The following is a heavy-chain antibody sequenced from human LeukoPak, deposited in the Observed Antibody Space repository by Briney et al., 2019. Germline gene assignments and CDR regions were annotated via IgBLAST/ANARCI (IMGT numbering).Heavy chain of an antibody. J-gene: IGHJ6*04. CDR3: AELGITMIGGV. CDR2: ISSSGSTR. D-gene: IGHD3-10*02. CDR1: GFTFSSYE. Sequence: PGGSLRLSCAASGFTFSSYEMNWDRQASGKGLEWVSYISSSGSTRYYADSVKGRFTISRDNAKNSLYLQMNSLRAEDTAVYYCAELGITMIGGVWGKGTTVTISS. V-gene: IGHV3-48*03.